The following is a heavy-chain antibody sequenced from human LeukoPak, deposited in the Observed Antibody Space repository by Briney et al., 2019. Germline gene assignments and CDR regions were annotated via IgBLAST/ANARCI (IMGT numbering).Heavy chain of an antibody. CDR3: ARHGLYQDYGY. CDR1: GDSFSSTNSF. V-gene: IGHV4-39*01. CDR2: AYYSGNT. D-gene: IGHD3-16*01. Sequence: SETLSLTCTVSGDSFSSTNSFWAWVRQPPGKGLEWIGNAYYSGNTHYNPSLKSRVTILLDTSKNQFSLRLTSVTAADTAVYYCARHGLYQDYGYWGQGTLVTVSS. J-gene: IGHJ4*02.